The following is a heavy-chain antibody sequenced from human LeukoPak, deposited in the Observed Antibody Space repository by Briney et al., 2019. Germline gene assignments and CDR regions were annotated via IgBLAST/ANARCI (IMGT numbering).Heavy chain of an antibody. D-gene: IGHD2-2*01. Sequence: GASVKVSCKASGYTFTSYGISWVRQAPGQGLEWMGWISAYNGNTNYAQKLQGRVTMTTDTSTSTAYMELRSLRSDDTAVYYCARQEVVPAAKGSIRYYYYMDVWGKGTTVTVSS. J-gene: IGHJ6*03. V-gene: IGHV1-18*01. CDR3: ARQEVVPAAKGSIRYYYYMDV. CDR2: ISAYNGNT. CDR1: GYTFTSYG.